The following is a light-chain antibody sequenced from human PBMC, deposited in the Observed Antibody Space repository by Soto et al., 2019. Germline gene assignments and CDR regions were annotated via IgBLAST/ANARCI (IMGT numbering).Light chain of an antibody. CDR1: QDISTY. Sequence: ENQMTQAPSSLSASVGDRVTITCRARQDISTYLAWYQQKPGKVPKLLISAAYTLQSGVPPRFSGSGSGTDFTLTISSLQPEDVATYYCQKYDNAPLTFGGGTKVEIK. CDR3: QKYDNAPLT. V-gene: IGKV1-27*01. J-gene: IGKJ4*01. CDR2: AAY.